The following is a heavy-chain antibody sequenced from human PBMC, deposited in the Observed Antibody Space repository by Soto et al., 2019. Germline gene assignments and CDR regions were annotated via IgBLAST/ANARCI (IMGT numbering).Heavy chain of an antibody. CDR1: GFTFSSYG. D-gene: IGHD3-22*01. CDR2: ISYDGSNK. Sequence: QVQLVESGGGVVQPGRSLRLSCAASGFTFSSYGMHWVRQAPGKGLEWVAVISYDGSNKYYADSVKGRFTISRDNSKNTLYLKMNSLRAEDTAVYYCAKDYYDSSGYYGEWRGYYYYGMDVWGQGTTVTVSS. CDR3: AKDYYDSSGYYGEWRGYYYYGMDV. V-gene: IGHV3-30*18. J-gene: IGHJ6*02.